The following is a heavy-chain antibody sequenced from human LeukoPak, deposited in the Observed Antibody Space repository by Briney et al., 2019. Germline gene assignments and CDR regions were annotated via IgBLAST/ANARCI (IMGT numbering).Heavy chain of an antibody. Sequence: GGSLRLSCAASGFTFSTYGMYWVRQAPGKGLEWVSSISSSSIYIYYADSVKGRFTISRDNAKNSLYLEMNSLRAEDTAVYYCARAANYDILTGYSDYWGQGTLVTVSS. V-gene: IGHV3-21*01. CDR2: ISSSSIYI. CDR3: ARAANYDILTGYSDY. CDR1: GFTFSTYG. D-gene: IGHD3-9*01. J-gene: IGHJ4*02.